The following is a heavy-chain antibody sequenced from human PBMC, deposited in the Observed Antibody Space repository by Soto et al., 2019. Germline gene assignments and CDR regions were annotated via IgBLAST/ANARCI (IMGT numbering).Heavy chain of an antibody. V-gene: IGHV1-18*01. CDR1: GYTFTSYG. Sequence: ASVKVSCKASGYTFTSYGISWVRQAPGQGLEWMGWISAYNGNTNYAQKLQGRVTMTTDTSTSTAYMELRSLRSDDTAVYYCARDSKYNTIFGVVTPRSYYYYGMDVWGQGTTVTVSS. CDR2: ISAYNGNT. J-gene: IGHJ6*02. CDR3: ARDSKYNTIFGVVTPRSYYYYGMDV. D-gene: IGHD3-3*01.